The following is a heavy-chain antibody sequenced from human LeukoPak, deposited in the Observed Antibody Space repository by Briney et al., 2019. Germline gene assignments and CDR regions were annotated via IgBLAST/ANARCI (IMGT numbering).Heavy chain of an antibody. CDR3: ASLRGDYCTNGVCPPEEAFDI. Sequence: SVKVSCRASGGTFSSYAISWVRQAPGQGLEWMGGIIPIFSTANYAQKFQGRVTTTTDESTSTAYMELSSLRSEDTAVYYCASLRGDYCTNGVCPPEEAFDIWGQGTMVTVSS. J-gene: IGHJ3*02. CDR1: GGTFSSYA. CDR2: IIPIFSTA. V-gene: IGHV1-69*05. D-gene: IGHD2-8*01.